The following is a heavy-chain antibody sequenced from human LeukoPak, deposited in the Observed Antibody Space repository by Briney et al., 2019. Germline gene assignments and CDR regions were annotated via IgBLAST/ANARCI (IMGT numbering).Heavy chain of an antibody. CDR3: ARTGYSSGERGAFDY. D-gene: IGHD6-19*01. V-gene: IGHV4-59*11. Sequence: KASETLSLTCTVSGGSISSHYWSWIRQPPGKGLEWIGYIYYSGSTNYNPSLKSRVTISVDTSKSQFSLKPSSVTAADTAVYYCARTGYSSGERGAFDYWGQGTLVTVSS. CDR1: GGSISSHY. CDR2: IYYSGST. J-gene: IGHJ4*02.